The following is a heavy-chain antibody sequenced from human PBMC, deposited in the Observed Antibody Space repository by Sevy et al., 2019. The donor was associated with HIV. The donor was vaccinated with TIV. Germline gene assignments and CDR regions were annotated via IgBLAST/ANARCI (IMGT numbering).Heavy chain of an antibody. D-gene: IGHD3-16*01. V-gene: IGHV3-30*02. J-gene: IGHJ4*02. CDR1: GFSFSSYG. Sequence: GGSLILSCAASGFSFSSYGMHWVRQAPGKGLEWMSYIQYDGSNKDYADSVKGRFTISRDNSKNTLYLQMNSLRVEDTAVFYCVKEGGGGGGDHWGQGTLVTVSS. CDR3: VKEGGGGGGDH. CDR2: IQYDGSNK.